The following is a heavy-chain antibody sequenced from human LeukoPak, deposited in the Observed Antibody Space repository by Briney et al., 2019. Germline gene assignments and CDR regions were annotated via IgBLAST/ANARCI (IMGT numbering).Heavy chain of an antibody. CDR1: GFTFSSYA. J-gene: IGHJ4*02. CDR3: ARARDTAMVISYYFDY. Sequence: GGSLRLSCAASGFTFSSYAMHWVRQAPGKGLEWVAVISCDGSNKYYADSVKGRFTISRDNSKNTLYLQMNSLRAEDTAVYYCARARDTAMVISYYFDYWGQGTLVTVSS. V-gene: IGHV3-30-3*01. CDR2: ISCDGSNK. D-gene: IGHD5-18*01.